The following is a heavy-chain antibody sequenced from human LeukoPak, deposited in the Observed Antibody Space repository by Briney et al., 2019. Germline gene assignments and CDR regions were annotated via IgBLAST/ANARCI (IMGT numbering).Heavy chain of an antibody. CDR2: IYTSGST. V-gene: IGHV4-4*07. Sequence: SETLSLTCTVSGGSISSYYWSWIRQPAGKGLEWIGRIYTSGSTNYNPSLKSRVTMSVDTSKNQFSLKLSSVTAADTAVYYYARDGYSSYYYYGMDVWGQGTTVTVSS. J-gene: IGHJ6*02. D-gene: IGHD5-18*01. CDR1: GGSISSYY. CDR3: ARDGYSSYYYYGMDV.